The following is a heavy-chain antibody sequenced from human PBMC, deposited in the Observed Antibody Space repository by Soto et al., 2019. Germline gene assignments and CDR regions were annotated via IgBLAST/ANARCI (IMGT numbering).Heavy chain of an antibody. V-gene: IGHV4-59*01. CDR1: SGSIGTYY. CDR3: ARGRRSSGRHDASDI. D-gene: IGHD1-26*01. CDR2: IDYSGST. J-gene: IGHJ3*02. Sequence: QVQLLESGPGLVKPSETLSLTCTVSSGSIGTYYWNWIRQPPGKGLEWIAYIDYSGSTNSNPSLKSRLTISIDTSMNQFSLKLSSVTAADTAVYYCARGRRSSGRHDASDIWGQGTMVTVSS.